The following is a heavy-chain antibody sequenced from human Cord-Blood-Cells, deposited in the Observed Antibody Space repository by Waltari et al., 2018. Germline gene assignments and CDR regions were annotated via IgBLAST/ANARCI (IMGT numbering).Heavy chain of an antibody. CDR2: IWYDGSNK. V-gene: IGHV3-33*01. J-gene: IGHJ3*02. Sequence: QVQLVESGGGVVQPGRSLRLSCAASGFTFSSYGMHWVRQVPGKGLEWVAVIWYDGSNKYYADSVKGRFTISRDNSKNTLYLQMNSLRAEDTAVYYCARNYDSSGYDAFDIWGQGTMVTVSS. CDR1: GFTFSSYG. CDR3: ARNYDSSGYDAFDI. D-gene: IGHD3-22*01.